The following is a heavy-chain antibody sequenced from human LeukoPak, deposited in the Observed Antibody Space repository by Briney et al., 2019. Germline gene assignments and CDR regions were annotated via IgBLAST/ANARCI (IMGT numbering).Heavy chain of an antibody. J-gene: IGHJ4*02. Sequence: SETLSLTCAVSGGSISSSNWWSWVRQPPGKGLEWIGEIYHSGSTNYNPSLKSRVTISIDKSKNQFSLKLSSVTAADTAVYYCARDKGVITDSSYWGQGTLVTVSS. CDR3: ARDKGVITDSSY. CDR1: GGSISSSNW. V-gene: IGHV4-4*02. D-gene: IGHD3-22*01. CDR2: IYHSGST.